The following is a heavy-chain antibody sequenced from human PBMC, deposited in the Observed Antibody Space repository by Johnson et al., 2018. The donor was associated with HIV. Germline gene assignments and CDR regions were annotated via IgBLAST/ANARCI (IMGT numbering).Heavy chain of an antibody. J-gene: IGHJ3*02. CDR2: INFDGTST. D-gene: IGHD1-26*01. V-gene: IGHV3-74*01. Sequence: VQLVESGGGLVQPGGSLRLSCEASGFTFISYWMHWVRQAPGKGLMWVSRINFDGTSTTYADSVKGRFSVSRDNVKDTLYLQMNRLRAEDAAVYYCAREGLYSGSLGAFDIWGQGTAVTVSS. CDR1: GFTFISYW. CDR3: AREGLYSGSLGAFDI.